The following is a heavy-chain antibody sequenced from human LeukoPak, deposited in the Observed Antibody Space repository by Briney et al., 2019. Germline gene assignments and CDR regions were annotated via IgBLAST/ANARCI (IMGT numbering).Heavy chain of an antibody. CDR2: ISSSSSTI. V-gene: IGHV3-48*04. CDR1: GFTFSSYS. Sequence: GGSLRLSCAASGFTFSSYSMNWVRQAPGKGLEWVSYISSSSSTIYYADSVKGRFTISRDNAKNSLYLQMNSLRAEDTAVYHCARVYCSSTSCYGRGHYYGMDVWGQGTTVTVSS. J-gene: IGHJ6*02. D-gene: IGHD2-2*01. CDR3: ARVYCSSTSCYGRGHYYGMDV.